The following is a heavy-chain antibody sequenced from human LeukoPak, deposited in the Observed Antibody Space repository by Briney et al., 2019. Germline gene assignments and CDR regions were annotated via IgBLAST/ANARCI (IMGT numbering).Heavy chain of an antibody. CDR3: ATVYRSITMTKIRGDFDY. Sequence: ASVKVSCKASGYTFTSYDINWVRQATGQGLEWMGWMNPNSGNTGYAQKFQGRVTMTRNTSISTAYMELSSLRSEATAVYYCATVYRSITMTKIRGDFDYWGQGTLVTVSS. CDR1: GYTFTSYD. J-gene: IGHJ4*02. V-gene: IGHV1-8*01. CDR2: MNPNSGNT. D-gene: IGHD3-22*01.